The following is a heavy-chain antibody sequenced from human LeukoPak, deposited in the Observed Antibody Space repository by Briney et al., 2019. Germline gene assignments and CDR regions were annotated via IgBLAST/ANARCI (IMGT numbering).Heavy chain of an antibody. CDR1: GFTFSSYP. Sequence: PGGSLRLSCATSGFTFSSYPMSWVRQAPGKGLEWVSVIYSGGSTYYADSVKGRFTISRDNSKNTLYLQMNSLRAKDTAVYYCARDRGILDIWGKGTTVTISS. V-gene: IGHV3-53*01. D-gene: IGHD2/OR15-2a*01. J-gene: IGHJ6*04. CDR3: ARDRGILDI. CDR2: IYSGGST.